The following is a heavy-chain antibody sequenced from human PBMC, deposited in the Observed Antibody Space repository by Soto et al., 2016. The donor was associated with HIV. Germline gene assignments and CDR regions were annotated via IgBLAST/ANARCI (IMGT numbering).Heavy chain of an antibody. J-gene: IGHJ4*01. Sequence: QVQLQQWGAGLLKPSETLSLTCAVYGGSFSGYSWTWIRQPPGKGLTWIGEINQRGSAKYGPSLKSRVTMSVDTSKNQYSLKLSSVTAADTAVYYCARGVGLQGVFPDYWGQGTLVTVSS. CDR3: ARGVGLQGVFPDY. CDR1: GGSFSGYS. CDR2: INQRGSA. V-gene: IGHV4-34*02. D-gene: IGHD3-10*01.